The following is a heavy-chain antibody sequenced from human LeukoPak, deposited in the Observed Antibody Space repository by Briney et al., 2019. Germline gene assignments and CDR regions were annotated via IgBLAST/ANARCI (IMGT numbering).Heavy chain of an antibody. CDR1: GFTLSDYS. Sequence: PGGSLRLSCAASGFTLSDYSMNWVRQAPGKGLEWVSSISSRSTYRYYADSVKGRFTISRDNAKNSLCLQMNSLRAEDTAVYYCARDMTTATTCYLQHWGQGTLVTVSS. J-gene: IGHJ1*01. V-gene: IGHV3-21*06. CDR3: ARDMTTATTCYLQH. D-gene: IGHD4-17*01. CDR2: ISSRSTYR.